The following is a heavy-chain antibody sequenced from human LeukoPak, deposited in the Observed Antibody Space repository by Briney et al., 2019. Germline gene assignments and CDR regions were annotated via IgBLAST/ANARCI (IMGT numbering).Heavy chain of an antibody. CDR3: ARVGDLFGAHRVRGLPPDYYYMDV. V-gene: IGHV4-4*07. CDR1: GGSISSYY. D-gene: IGHD3-10*01. CDR2: IYISGSGST. Sequence: SETLSLTCTVSGGSISSYYWSWIRQPAGKGLEWIGRIYISGSGSTNYNPSLKSRVIISVDTSKNQFSLKLTSVTAADTAVYYCARVGDLFGAHRVRGLPPDYYYMDVWGKGTMVTVSS. J-gene: IGHJ6*03.